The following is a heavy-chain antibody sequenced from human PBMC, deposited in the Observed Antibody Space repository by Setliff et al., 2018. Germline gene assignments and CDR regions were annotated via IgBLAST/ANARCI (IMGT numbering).Heavy chain of an antibody. J-gene: IGHJ6*02. CDR1: GYTFTSYG. D-gene: IGHD3-16*02. V-gene: IGHV1-18*01. Sequence: ASVKVSCKASGYTFTSYGISWVRQAPGQGLEWMGWISAYNGSTSYAQKFQGRVTMTRDTPTSTVYMELSSLRSEDTAVYYCARGKVLYDYVWGSYRYEDYYYGMDVWGQGTTVTVSS. CDR2: ISAYNGST. CDR3: ARGKVLYDYVWGSYRYEDYYYGMDV.